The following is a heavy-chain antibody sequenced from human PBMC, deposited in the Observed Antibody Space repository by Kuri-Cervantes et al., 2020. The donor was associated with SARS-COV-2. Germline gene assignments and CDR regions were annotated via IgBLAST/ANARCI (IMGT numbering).Heavy chain of an antibody. CDR2: ISRSGSSL. CDR3: ARDGEPDFWSGIRNWFDP. V-gene: IGHV3-48*01. J-gene: IGHJ5*02. D-gene: IGHD3-3*01. Sequence: GESLKISCVVSGFNFNLYGMNWVRQAPGKGPEWISCISRSGSSLYYADSVKGRFTISRDNANNSLYLQMNRLRGEDTAVYYCARDGEPDFWSGIRNWFDPWGHGNRVTGAS. CDR1: GFNFNLYG.